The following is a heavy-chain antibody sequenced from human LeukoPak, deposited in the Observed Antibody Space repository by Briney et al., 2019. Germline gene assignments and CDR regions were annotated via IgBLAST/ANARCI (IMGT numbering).Heavy chain of an antibody. Sequence: PGGSLRLSCAASGFTFGSYAMIRVRQAPGKGLEWVSHISGSGGSTYYADSVKGRFTISRVNSKNTLYLQMNSLRAEDTAVYYCAKDGKKYGSTWDFDYWGQGTLVTVSS. J-gene: IGHJ4*02. V-gene: IGHV3-23*01. D-gene: IGHD6-13*01. CDR2: ISGSGGST. CDR3: AKDGKKYGSTWDFDY. CDR1: GFTFGSYA.